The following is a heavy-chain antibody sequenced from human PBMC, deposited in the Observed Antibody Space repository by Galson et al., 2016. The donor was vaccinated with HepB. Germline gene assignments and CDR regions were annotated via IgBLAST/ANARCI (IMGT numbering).Heavy chain of an antibody. CDR3: SRGGGFRCSLSSCYLARHSYFDY. Sequence: SLRLSCAASGFIFGGYAMNWFRQAPGKGLEWIGFIRSETYGGTTEYAASVKGRFTISRDNSKSITYVHMNSLKIEDTAVYYCSRGGGFRCSLSSCYLARHSYFDYWGRGTLVSVSS. D-gene: IGHD2-2*01. J-gene: IGHJ4*02. CDR1: GFIFGGYA. V-gene: IGHV3-49*03. CDR2: IRSETYGGTT.